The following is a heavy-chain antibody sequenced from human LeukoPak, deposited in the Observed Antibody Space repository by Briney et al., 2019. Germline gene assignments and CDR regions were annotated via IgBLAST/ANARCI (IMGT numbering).Heavy chain of an antibody. CDR2: FDPEDGET. D-gene: IGHD3-10*01. Sequence: ASVKVSCKVSGYTLTELSMHWVRQAPGKGFEWMGGFDPEDGETIYAQKFQGRVTLTEDTSTDTAYMELSSLRSADTAMYYCAREPAGGSGSWYYFDYWGQGTLVTVSS. V-gene: IGHV1-24*01. J-gene: IGHJ4*02. CDR3: AREPAGGSGSWYYFDY. CDR1: GYTLTELS.